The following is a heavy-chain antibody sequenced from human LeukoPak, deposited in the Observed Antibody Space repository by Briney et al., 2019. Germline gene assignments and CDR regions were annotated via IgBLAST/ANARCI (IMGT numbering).Heavy chain of an antibody. J-gene: IGHJ5*02. D-gene: IGHD3-10*01. Sequence: SETLSLTCTVSGGSISSYFWSWIRQPPGQGLEWIGYIYDSGSTNYNPSLKSRVTISADTSRNQFSLKLNSVTAADTAVYYCARDSGTTGEVKFDPWGQGTLVTVSS. V-gene: IGHV4-59*01. CDR3: ARDSGTTGEVKFDP. CDR2: IYDSGST. CDR1: GGSISSYF.